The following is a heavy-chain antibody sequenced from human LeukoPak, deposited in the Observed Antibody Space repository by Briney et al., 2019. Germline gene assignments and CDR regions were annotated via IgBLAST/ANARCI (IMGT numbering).Heavy chain of an antibody. CDR1: GYTFTNYD. Sequence: ASVKVSCKASGYTFTNYDINWVRQATGQGLEWMGWMNPNSANTGYSQKFQGRVTMTRNTSISTAYMELSSLRSEDTAVYYCARGPDDKLDYWGQGTLVTVSS. CDR3: ARGPDDKLDY. V-gene: IGHV1-8*02. D-gene: IGHD3-9*01. CDR2: MNPNSANT. J-gene: IGHJ4*02.